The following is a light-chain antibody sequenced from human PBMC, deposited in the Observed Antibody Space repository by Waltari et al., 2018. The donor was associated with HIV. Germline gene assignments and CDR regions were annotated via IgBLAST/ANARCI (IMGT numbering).Light chain of an antibody. J-gene: IGLJ2*01. Sequence: SSELTQAPAVSLALGQTVRITCQGHSLRTYYATWYQQKPGQAPLLVIFDKNNRPSGIPDRFSGSSSGNTASLTITGTQAEDEGDYYCNSRDKSGNFVVFGGGTKLTVL. CDR2: DKN. CDR3: NSRDKSGNFVV. V-gene: IGLV3-19*01. CDR1: SLRTYY.